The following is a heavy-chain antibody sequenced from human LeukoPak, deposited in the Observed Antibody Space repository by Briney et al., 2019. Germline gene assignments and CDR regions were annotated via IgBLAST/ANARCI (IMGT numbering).Heavy chain of an antibody. CDR2: IYYSGST. CDR3: ARDRGNWFDP. V-gene: IGHV4-38-2*02. D-gene: IGHD3-10*01. Sequence: SETLSLTCTVSGYSISSTYYWGWIRQPPGKGLEWIGSIYYSGSTYYNPSLKSRVTISVDTSKNQFSLKLSSVTAADTAVYYCARDRGNWFDPWGQGTLVTVSS. J-gene: IGHJ5*02. CDR1: GYSISSTYY.